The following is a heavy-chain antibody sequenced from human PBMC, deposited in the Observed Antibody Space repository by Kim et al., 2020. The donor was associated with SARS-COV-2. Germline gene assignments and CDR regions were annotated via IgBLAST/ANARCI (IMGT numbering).Heavy chain of an antibody. CDR1: GGSISSYY. V-gene: IGHV4-59*01. CDR2: IYYSGST. J-gene: IGHJ5*02. CDR3: ARDSEYQLLYGGGRWFDP. Sequence: SETLSLTCTVSGGSISSYYWSWIRQPPGKGLEWIGYIYYSGSTNYNPSLKSRVTISVDTSKNQFSLKLSSVTAADTAVYYCARDSEYQLLYGGGRWFDPWGQGTLVTVSS. D-gene: IGHD2-2*02.